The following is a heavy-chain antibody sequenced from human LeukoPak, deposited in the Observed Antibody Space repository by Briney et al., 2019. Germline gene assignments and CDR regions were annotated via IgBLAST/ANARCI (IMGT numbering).Heavy chain of an antibody. CDR2: INPNSGGT. CDR3: ASRTTGLMEWVAFDI. J-gene: IGHJ3*02. CDR1: GYTFTGYY. V-gene: IGHV1-2*02. Sequence: ASVTVSCKASGYTFTGYYMHWVRQAPGQGLEWMGWINPNSGGTNYAQKFQGRVTMTRDTSISTAYMELSRLRSDDTAVYYCASRTTGLMEWVAFDIWGQGTMVTVSS. D-gene: IGHD1-1*01.